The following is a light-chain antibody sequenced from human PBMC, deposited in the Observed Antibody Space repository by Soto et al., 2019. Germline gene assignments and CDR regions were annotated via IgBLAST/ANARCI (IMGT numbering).Light chain of an antibody. Sequence: EIVLTQSPATLSLSPGERATLSCRASQSVGSYLAWYQQKPDQAPRRLISDASNRATGIPARFSGSGSGTDFTLTISSLEPEDFAVYDCQQRSNWPPGYTFGQGTKLEIK. CDR2: DAS. CDR1: QSVGSY. V-gene: IGKV3-11*01. J-gene: IGKJ2*01. CDR3: QQRSNWPPGYT.